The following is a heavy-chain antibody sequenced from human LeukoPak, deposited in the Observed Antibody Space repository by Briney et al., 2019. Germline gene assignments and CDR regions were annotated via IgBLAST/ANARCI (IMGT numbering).Heavy chain of an antibody. CDR2: IKSKTSGGTI. Sequence: GGSLRLSCAASGFDFSLTWMSWVRQAPGKGLELVGRIKSKTSGGTIDYAAPVRGRFTISRDDTENMVFLQMSSLKIEDTAVYYCTRESGYKTSRQRGFDSWGQGILVTVSS. J-gene: IGHJ4*02. CDR3: TRESGYKTSRQRGFDS. V-gene: IGHV3-15*01. D-gene: IGHD5-12*01. CDR1: GFDFSLTW.